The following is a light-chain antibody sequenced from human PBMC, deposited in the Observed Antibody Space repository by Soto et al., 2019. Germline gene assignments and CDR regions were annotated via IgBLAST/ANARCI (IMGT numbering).Light chain of an antibody. CDR1: QSISNH. Sequence: DIEMSQSPSSLSASVGDRVTITCRASQSISNHLNWYQQKPGKAPKFLIYAASSLHSGVPSRFSGSGSGTDFTLTISSLRPEDFATYYCQQTYSYPWTFGQGTKVDIK. J-gene: IGKJ1*01. V-gene: IGKV1-39*01. CDR3: QQTYSYPWT. CDR2: AAS.